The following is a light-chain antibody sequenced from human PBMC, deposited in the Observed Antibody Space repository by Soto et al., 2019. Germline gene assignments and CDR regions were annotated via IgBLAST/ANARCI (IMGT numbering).Light chain of an antibody. CDR1: QSVSSSY. CDR2: GAS. CDR3: QQYGSSPPGT. J-gene: IGKJ2*01. Sequence: EIVLTQSPGTLSLSPGERATLSCRASQSVSSSYVAWYQQKPGQAPRLLIDGASSRATGIPDRFSGSGSGTDFTLTISRLEPEDFAVYYCQQYGSSPPGTFGQGTKLETK. V-gene: IGKV3-20*01.